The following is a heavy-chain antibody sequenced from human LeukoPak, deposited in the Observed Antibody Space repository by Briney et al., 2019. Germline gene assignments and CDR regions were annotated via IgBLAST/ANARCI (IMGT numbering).Heavy chain of an antibody. CDR3: ARWAGASCYLDY. CDR1: AYTFTNYG. J-gene: IGHJ4*02. D-gene: IGHD1-26*01. Sequence: ASVPFSCKTSAYTFTNYGISWVRQAPGQGLEWMGWISAYNGYTKYAQKLQGRVTMTTDTSTSTAYMELRSLRSDDTAVYYCARWAGASCYLDYWGQGTLVTVSS. V-gene: IGHV1-18*01. CDR2: ISAYNGYT.